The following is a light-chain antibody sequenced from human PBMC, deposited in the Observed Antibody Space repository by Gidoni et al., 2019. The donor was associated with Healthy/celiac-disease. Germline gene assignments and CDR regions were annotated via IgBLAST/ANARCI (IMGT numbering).Light chain of an antibody. J-gene: IGKJ1*01. CDR2: TVS. Sequence: VVMTQSPLSLPFTRGPPASISCRSSQSLVYSDGNTYLNCLQQRQCHPPMRLIYTVSNRDSGAHDRCSGSGSGTYSPMKISRVAVEDVCVYYRMQCTPLPPTFGQGTKVEIK. CDR1: QSLVYSDGNTY. V-gene: IGKV2-30*01. CDR3: MQCTPLPPT.